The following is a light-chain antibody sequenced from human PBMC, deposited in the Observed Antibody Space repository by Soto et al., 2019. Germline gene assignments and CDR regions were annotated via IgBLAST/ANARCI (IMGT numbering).Light chain of an antibody. CDR3: QQYNNWLLT. CDR2: GAS. J-gene: IGKJ5*01. Sequence: EIVMTQSPATLSVSPGERATLSCRASQSVSDNLAWYQQKPGQAPRLFIYGASARATGIPARFSGSGSGTEFTLNISRLKSEDFAVYYCQQYNNWLLTFGQGTRLE. CDR1: QSVSDN. V-gene: IGKV3-15*01.